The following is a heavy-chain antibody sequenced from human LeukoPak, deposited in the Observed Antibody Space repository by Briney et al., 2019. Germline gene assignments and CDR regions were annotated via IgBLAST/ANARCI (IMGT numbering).Heavy chain of an antibody. Sequence: GRSLRLSCSASGFTFSYYAIHWVRQAPGKGLEWVALIWSDGSNKYYADSVKGRITISRDNSKNTVYLQMNSLRAEDTAVYYCARELFSSGSCPDGWGQGTMVTVSS. CDR3: ARELFSSGSCPDG. CDR1: GFTFSYYA. J-gene: IGHJ4*02. V-gene: IGHV3-33*01. D-gene: IGHD3-10*01. CDR2: IWSDGSNK.